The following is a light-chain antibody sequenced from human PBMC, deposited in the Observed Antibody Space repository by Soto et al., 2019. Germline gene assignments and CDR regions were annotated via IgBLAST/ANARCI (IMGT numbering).Light chain of an antibody. CDR2: DAF. Sequence: DIVLTPSPATLSLSPVERATLSCRASQSVNNYLAWYQQKPGQAPRLLIYDAFNRATGIPPRFSGSGSGTDFTLTISSLEPEDFAVYYCQHRYNWPPLTFGGGTKVDI. V-gene: IGKV3-11*01. J-gene: IGKJ4*01. CDR1: QSVNNY. CDR3: QHRYNWPPLT.